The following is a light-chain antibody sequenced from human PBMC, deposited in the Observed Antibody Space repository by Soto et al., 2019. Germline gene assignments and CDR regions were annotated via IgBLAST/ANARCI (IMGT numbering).Light chain of an antibody. Sequence: DIQMTQSPSFLSASVGDKVTITCRATESVSKRLAWYQEKPGNPPRPLIYDASTLESGVPSRFSGSGSGTEFTLTISSLQADDFAIYYCQQYNSYSWTFGQGTKVDIK. V-gene: IGKV1-5*01. J-gene: IGKJ1*01. CDR3: QQYNSYSWT. CDR1: ESVSKR. CDR2: DAS.